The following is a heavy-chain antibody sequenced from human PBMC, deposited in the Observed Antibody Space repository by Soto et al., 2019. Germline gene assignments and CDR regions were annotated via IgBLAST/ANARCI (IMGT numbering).Heavy chain of an antibody. V-gene: IGHV1-18*01. CDR1: GYTFTSY. Sequence: QVQLVQSGAEVKKPGASVKVSCKASGYTFTSYVSWVRQAPGQGLEWMGWISAYNGNTNYAQKLQGRVTMTTDTSTSTAYMELRSLRSDDTAVYSCARDQGGSYYYWGQGTLVTVSS. CDR3: ARDQGGSYYY. D-gene: IGHD1-26*01. J-gene: IGHJ4*02. CDR2: ISAYNGNT.